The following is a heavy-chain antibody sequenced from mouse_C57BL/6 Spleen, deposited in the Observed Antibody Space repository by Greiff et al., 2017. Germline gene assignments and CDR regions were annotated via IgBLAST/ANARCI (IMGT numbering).Heavy chain of an antibody. J-gene: IGHJ4*01. CDR1: GYTFTEYT. CDR2: FYPGSGSI. CDR3: ARHGYDGYYVENAMDY. V-gene: IGHV1-62-2*01. D-gene: IGHD2-3*01. Sequence: QVQLKESGAELVKPGASVKLSCKASGYTFTEYTIHWVKQRSGQGLEWIGWFYPGSGSIKYNEKFKDKATLTADKSSSTVYMELSRLTSEDSAVYFCARHGYDGYYVENAMDYWGQGTSVTVSS.